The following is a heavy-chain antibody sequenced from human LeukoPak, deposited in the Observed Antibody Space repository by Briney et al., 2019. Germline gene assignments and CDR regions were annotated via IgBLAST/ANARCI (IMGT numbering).Heavy chain of an antibody. J-gene: IGHJ4*02. CDR3: ARGGWLVPFDY. Sequence: GGSLRLSCAASGFTFSSYSMNWVRQAPGKGLEYVSAISSNGGSTYYANSVKGRFTISRDNSKNTLYLQMGSLRAEDMAVYYCARGGWLVPFDYWGQGTLVTVSS. CDR2: ISSNGGST. CDR1: GFTFSSYS. D-gene: IGHD6-19*01. V-gene: IGHV3-64*01.